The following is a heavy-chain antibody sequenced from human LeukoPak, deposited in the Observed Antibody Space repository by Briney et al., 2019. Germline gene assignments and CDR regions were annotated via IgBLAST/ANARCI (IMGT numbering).Heavy chain of an antibody. Sequence: GSLRLSCAASGFTFSTFAMSWVRQAPGMGLEWIGEINHSGSTNYNPSLKSRVTISVDTSKNQFSLKLSSVTAADTAVYYCARTGKGSCPDYWGQGTLVTVSS. V-gene: IGHV4-34*01. CDR1: GFTFSTFA. CDR3: ARTGKGSCPDY. CDR2: INHSGST. J-gene: IGHJ4*02. D-gene: IGHD2-2*01.